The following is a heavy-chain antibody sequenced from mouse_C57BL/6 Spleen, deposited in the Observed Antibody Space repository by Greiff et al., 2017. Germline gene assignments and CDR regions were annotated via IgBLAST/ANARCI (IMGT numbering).Heavy chain of an antibody. CDR1: GYTFTSYW. J-gene: IGHJ3*01. V-gene: IGHV1-53*01. CDR2: INPGNGGT. Sequence: QVQLQQPGTELVKPGASVKLSCKASGYTFTSYWMHWVKQRPGQGLEWIGNINPGNGGTNYNEKFKSKATLTVDKSSSTAYMQLSSLTSEDSAVYDCAGWETRDWISFAYWGQGTPVTVSA. D-gene: IGHD3-3*01. CDR3: AGWETRDWISFAY.